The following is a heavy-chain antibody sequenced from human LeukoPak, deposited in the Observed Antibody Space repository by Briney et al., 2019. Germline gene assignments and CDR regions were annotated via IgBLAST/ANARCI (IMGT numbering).Heavy chain of an antibody. CDR3: AREWSYCSSTSCYPYY. J-gene: IGHJ4*02. Sequence: GGSLRLSCAASGFTFSSYGMRWVRQAPGKGLEWVAVISYDGSNKYYADSVKGRFTIARDNSKNTLYLQMNSLRAEDTAVYYCAREWSYCSSTSCYPYYWGQGTLVTVSS. CDR1: GFTFSSYG. V-gene: IGHV3-33*01. D-gene: IGHD2-2*01. CDR2: ISYDGSNK.